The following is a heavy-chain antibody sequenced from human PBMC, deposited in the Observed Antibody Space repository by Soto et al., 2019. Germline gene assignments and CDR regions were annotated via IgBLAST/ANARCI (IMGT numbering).Heavy chain of an antibody. D-gene: IGHD2-15*01. CDR3: APHVHCSGGSCHYDAFDI. Sequence: EVQLLESGGGLVQPGESLRLSCAFSGFIFGNYMMTWVRYAPGKGLEWVSTIRDGGESTYYADSVKGRFTISRDNSKNTLYLQMDSLGVEDTAVYYCAPHVHCSGGSCHYDAFDIRGQGTMVTVSS. CDR2: IRDGGEST. CDR1: GFIFGNYM. J-gene: IGHJ3*02. V-gene: IGHV3-23*01.